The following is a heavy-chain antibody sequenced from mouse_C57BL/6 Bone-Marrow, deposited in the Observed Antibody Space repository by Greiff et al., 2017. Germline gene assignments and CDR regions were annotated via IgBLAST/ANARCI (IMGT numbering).Heavy chain of an antibody. D-gene: IGHD1-1*01. V-gene: IGHV14-2*01. CDR1: GYNIKDYY. CDR3: ARNYYGSSLYAMDY. Sequence: VHVKQSGAELVKPGASVKLSCTASGYNIKDYYMHWVKQRTEQGLEWIGRIDPEDGETKYAPKFQGKATITADTSSNTAYLQLSSLTSEDTAVYYCARNYYGSSLYAMDYWGQGTSVTVSS. J-gene: IGHJ4*01. CDR2: IDPEDGET.